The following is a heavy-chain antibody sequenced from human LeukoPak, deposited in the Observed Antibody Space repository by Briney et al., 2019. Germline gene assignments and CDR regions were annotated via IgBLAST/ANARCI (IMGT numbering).Heavy chain of an antibody. J-gene: IGHJ4*02. D-gene: IGHD1-26*01. CDR3: ARDGSYYFGY. Sequence: PGGSLRLSCAASGFTFSIYSMNWVRQAPGKGLEWVSSISSSSSYIYYADSVKGRFTISRDNAKNSLYLQMNSLRPEDTAVYYCARDGSYYFGYWGQGTLVTVSS. V-gene: IGHV3-21*01. CDR1: GFTFSIYS. CDR2: ISSSSSYI.